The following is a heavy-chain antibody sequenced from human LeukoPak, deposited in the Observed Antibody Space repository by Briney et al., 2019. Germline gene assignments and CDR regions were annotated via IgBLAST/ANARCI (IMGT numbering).Heavy chain of an antibody. CDR3: ARDTPGGDYVGY. J-gene: IGHJ4*02. Sequence: PSETLSLTCTVSGGSISSGSYYWGWIRQPPGKGLEWIGSIYYSGSTYYNPSLKSRVTISVDTSKNQFSLKLSSVTAADTAVYYCARDTPGGDYVGYWGQGTLVTVSS. CDR2: IYYSGST. V-gene: IGHV4-39*07. D-gene: IGHD2-15*01. CDR1: GGSISSGSYY.